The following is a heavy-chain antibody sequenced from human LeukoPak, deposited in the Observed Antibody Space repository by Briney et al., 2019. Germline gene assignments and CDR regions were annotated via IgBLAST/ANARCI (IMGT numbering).Heavy chain of an antibody. CDR1: GGTFSSYA. D-gene: IGHD6-13*01. Sequence: SVKVSCKASGGTFSSYAISWVRQAPGQGLEWMGGIIPIFGTANYAQKFQGRVTITADKSTSTAYMELNSLRSEDTAVYYCARVAAAGTRWFDPWGQGTLVTVSS. CDR3: ARVAAAGTRWFDP. J-gene: IGHJ5*02. CDR2: IIPIFGTA. V-gene: IGHV1-69*06.